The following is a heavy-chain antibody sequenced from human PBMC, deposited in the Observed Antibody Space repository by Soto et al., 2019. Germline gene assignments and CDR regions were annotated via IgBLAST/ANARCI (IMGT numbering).Heavy chain of an antibody. CDR3: AKDRMRAWSIVLMVYDY. V-gene: IGHV3-30*18. CDR1: GFTLSSYG. CDR2: ISYDGSNK. Sequence: GGSLRLSCAASGFTLSSYGMHWVRQAPGKGLEWVAVISYDGSNKYYADSVKGRFTISRDNSKNTLYLQMNSLRAEDTAVYYCAKDRMRAWSIVLMVYDYWGQGTLVTVSS. J-gene: IGHJ4*02. D-gene: IGHD2-8*01.